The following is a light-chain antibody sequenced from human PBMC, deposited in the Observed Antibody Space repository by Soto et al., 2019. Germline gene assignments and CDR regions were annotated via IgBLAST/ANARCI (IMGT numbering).Light chain of an antibody. Sequence: EIVLTQSPATLSLSPGEGVTLSCRASQSGNNVAWYQQKPGQAPRLLIYDASNRATCIPARFSGSGSGTDFTLTITDLEPEDFAVYYCQQRANWPLSFGGGTKVEIK. V-gene: IGKV3-11*01. CDR1: QSGNN. CDR2: DAS. J-gene: IGKJ4*01. CDR3: QQRANWPLS.